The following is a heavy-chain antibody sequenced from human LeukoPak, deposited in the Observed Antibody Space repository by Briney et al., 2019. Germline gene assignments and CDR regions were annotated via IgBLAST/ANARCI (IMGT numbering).Heavy chain of an antibody. CDR1: GFTFSSYA. CDR2: ISGSGGST. Sequence: GGSLRLSCAASGFTFSSYAMSWVRQAPGKGLEWVSAISGSGGSTYYADSVKGRFTISRDNSKNTLYLQMNSLRAEDTAVYYCARTYYYYDSSGYHYYYYYGMDVWGKGTTVTVSS. V-gene: IGHV3-23*01. D-gene: IGHD3-22*01. CDR3: ARTYYYYDSSGYHYYYYYGMDV. J-gene: IGHJ6*04.